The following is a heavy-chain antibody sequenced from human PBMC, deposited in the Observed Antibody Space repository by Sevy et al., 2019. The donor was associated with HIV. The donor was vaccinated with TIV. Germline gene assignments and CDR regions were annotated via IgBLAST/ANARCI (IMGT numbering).Heavy chain of an antibody. V-gene: IGHV3-74*01. J-gene: IGHJ4*02. CDR3: ARMNIPAAE. Sequence: GGSLRLSCAAYGFTFSTYWMHWVRQVPGKGLVWVSRINSDGSGTTYAGSVKGRFTISRDNAKNTLYLQMNSMRVEDTAVYYCARMNIPAAEWGQGTLVTVSS. CDR1: GFTFSTYW. CDR2: INSDGSGT. D-gene: IGHD2-2*01.